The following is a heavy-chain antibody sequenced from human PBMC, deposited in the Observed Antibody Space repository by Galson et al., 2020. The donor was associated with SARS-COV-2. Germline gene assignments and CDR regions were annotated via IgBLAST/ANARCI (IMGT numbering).Heavy chain of an antibody. CDR1: GGSISRSTYY. V-gene: IGHV4-39*01. J-gene: IGHJ3*01. CDR3: ARLDWGDEEAFDL. Sequence: SETLSLTCSVSGGSISRSTYYWGWIRQPPGEGLEWIGSIFYSGSTYYSPSLKSRVIISVDTSKKQFSLKLSSVTAADTAVYYCARLDWGDEEAFDLWGQGTMVTVSS. D-gene: IGHD7-27*01. CDR2: IFYSGST.